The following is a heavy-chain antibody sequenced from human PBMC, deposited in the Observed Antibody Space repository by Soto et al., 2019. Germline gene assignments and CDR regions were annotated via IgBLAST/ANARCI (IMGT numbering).Heavy chain of an antibody. Sequence: QLVQSGSEVKKPGSSVKVSRQASGGTFSGYVVTWVRQAPGQGLEWMGEFVPLFGTTNYAQRFSGRITITAEESTSTAYMELRTLRSDDTAVYYCATHGLGVSSPPYFDNWGQGTLVTVSS. D-gene: IGHD3-16*01. V-gene: IGHV1-69*01. J-gene: IGHJ4*02. CDR1: GGTFSGYV. CDR2: FVPLFGTT. CDR3: ATHGLGVSSPPYFDN.